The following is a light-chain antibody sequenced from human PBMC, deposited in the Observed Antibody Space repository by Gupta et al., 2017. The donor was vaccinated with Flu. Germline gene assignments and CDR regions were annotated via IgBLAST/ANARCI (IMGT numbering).Light chain of an antibody. Sequence: PGESATLSCRASQSISTYLAWYQQKPGQTPRLLIYGASNRATGIPARFSGSGSGTDFTLTISSLEPEDFAVYYCQQRSDWLTFGGGTKVEI. CDR3: QQRSDWLT. J-gene: IGKJ4*01. V-gene: IGKV3-11*01. CDR2: GAS. CDR1: QSISTY.